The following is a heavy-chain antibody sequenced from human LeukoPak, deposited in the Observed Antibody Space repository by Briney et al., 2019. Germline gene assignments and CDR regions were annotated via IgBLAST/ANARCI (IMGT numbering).Heavy chain of an antibody. D-gene: IGHD3-10*01. CDR1: GGSFSGYY. Sequence: SETLSLTCAVYGGSFSGYYWSWIRQPPGKGLEWIGEINHSGSTNYNPSLKSRVTISVDTSKNQFSLKLSSVTAADTAVYYCARGWVWFGEFLLDYWGKGTRVTVSS. CDR2: INHSGST. CDR3: ARGWVWFGEFLLDY. V-gene: IGHV4-34*01. J-gene: IGHJ4*02.